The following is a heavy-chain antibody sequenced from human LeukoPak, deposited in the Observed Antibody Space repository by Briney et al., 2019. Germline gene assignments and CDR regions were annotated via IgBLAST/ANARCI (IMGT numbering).Heavy chain of an antibody. CDR2: ISYDGTNK. CDR3: ARAPMSYDSSGFGGAFDI. V-gene: IGHV3-30-3*01. D-gene: IGHD3-22*01. Sequence: GSLRLSCAASGFTFSNYAMHWVRQAPGKGLEWVAVISYDGTNKYYADSVKGRFTISRDNSKNTMYLQMNSLRAEDTAMYYCARAPMSYDSSGFGGAFDIWGQGTMVTVSS. J-gene: IGHJ3*02. CDR1: GFTFSNYA.